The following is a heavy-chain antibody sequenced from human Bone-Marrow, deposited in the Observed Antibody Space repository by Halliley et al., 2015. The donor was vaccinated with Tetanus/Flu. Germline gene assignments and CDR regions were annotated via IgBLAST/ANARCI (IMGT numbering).Heavy chain of an antibody. Sequence: SLRLSCAVSGLTFSRYWMHWVRQVPGKGLVWVSRINGEGTTTNYADSVKGRFTISRDNAKSTVYLQMNSLRAEDTAIYYCARIDFIYAVSDYWGQGTLVTVSA. CDR3: ARIDFIYAVSDY. CDR2: INGEGTTT. J-gene: IGHJ4*02. CDR1: GLTFSRYW. D-gene: IGHD2-2*01. V-gene: IGHV3-74*01.